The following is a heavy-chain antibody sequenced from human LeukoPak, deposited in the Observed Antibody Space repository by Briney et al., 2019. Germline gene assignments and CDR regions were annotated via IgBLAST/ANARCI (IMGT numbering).Heavy chain of an antibody. CDR1: GGSFSGYY. J-gene: IGHJ3*02. Sequence: PSETLSLTCAVYGGSFSGYYWSWIRQPPGKGLEWIGYIYYSGSTYYNPSLKSRVTISVDTSKNQFSLKLSSVTAADTAVYYCARVGSVAGTLFDIWGQGTMVTVSS. CDR3: ARVGSVAGTLFDI. D-gene: IGHD6-19*01. CDR2: IYYSGST. V-gene: IGHV4-34*09.